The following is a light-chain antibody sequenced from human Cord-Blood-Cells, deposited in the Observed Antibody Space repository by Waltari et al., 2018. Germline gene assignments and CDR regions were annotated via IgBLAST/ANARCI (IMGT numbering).Light chain of an antibody. J-gene: IGLJ3*02. Sequence: QSALTQPASVSGSPGQSITISCTGTSSDVGSYNLVSWYQQHPGKAPKRMIYEGSKRRSGVSNRFSGSKSGNTASLTSSGVQAEDEADYYCCSYAGSSTYWVFGGGTKLTVL. V-gene: IGLV2-23*01. CDR3: CSYAGSSTYWV. CDR1: SSDVGSYNL. CDR2: EGS.